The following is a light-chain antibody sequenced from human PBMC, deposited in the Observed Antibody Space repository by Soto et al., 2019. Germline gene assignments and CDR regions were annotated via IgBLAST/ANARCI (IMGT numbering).Light chain of an antibody. Sequence: DIQMTQSPSSLSASVGDTVTITCRASHNINNHLAWFQQKPGKAPRSLIYVASRLQTGVPSRFSGSASGTHFTLTISGLQPEDFATYYCQQYDAYPHTFAQGTTLEIK. J-gene: IGKJ2*01. CDR2: VAS. CDR3: QQYDAYPHT. V-gene: IGKV1-16*01. CDR1: HNINNH.